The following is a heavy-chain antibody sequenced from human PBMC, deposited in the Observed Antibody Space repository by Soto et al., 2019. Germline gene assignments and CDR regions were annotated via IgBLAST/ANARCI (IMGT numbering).Heavy chain of an antibody. CDR2: ISGYNGNT. J-gene: IGHJ4*02. CDR1: GYSFTNYG. D-gene: IGHD1-1*01. Sequence: QIHLEQSRIEMKEPGTSLKISCATSGYSFTNYGISWVRQAPGQGLEWMGWISGYNGNTKYAQSFHDRVVMTPDKFTSTGYLEMRNLRSNDTAVYYCARANTWVTGRVGTHWGQGTKVTVSS. V-gene: IGHV1-18*01. CDR3: ARANTWVTGRVGTH.